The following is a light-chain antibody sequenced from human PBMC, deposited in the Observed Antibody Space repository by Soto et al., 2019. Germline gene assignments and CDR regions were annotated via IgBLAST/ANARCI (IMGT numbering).Light chain of an antibody. V-gene: IGKV3-15*01. CDR1: QSVSSN. Sequence: EIVMTQSPATLSVSPGERATLSCRASQSVSSNLAWYQQKPGQAPMLLIYGASTRATGIPARFSGSGSGTEFTLTISSLQSEDFAVYYCQQDNNWPPLTFGGGTKVEIK. CDR2: GAS. CDR3: QQDNNWPPLT. J-gene: IGKJ4*01.